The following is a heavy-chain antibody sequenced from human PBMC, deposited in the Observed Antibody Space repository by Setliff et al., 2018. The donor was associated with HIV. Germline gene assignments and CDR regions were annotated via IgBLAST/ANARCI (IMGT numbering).Heavy chain of an antibody. CDR3: ARAFSGYKFDSWGFEI. J-gene: IGHJ3*02. CDR1: GFTFSSYA. D-gene: IGHD5-18*01. Sequence: PGGSLRLSCAASGFTFSSYAMSWVRQAPGKGLEWVAAVWDDGGNKYYADSVKGRFTISKDNAKNSVSLQMNSLRGDDTAMYYCARAFSGYKFDSWGFEIWGQGTMVTVSS. CDR2: VWDDGGNK. V-gene: IGHV3-33*08.